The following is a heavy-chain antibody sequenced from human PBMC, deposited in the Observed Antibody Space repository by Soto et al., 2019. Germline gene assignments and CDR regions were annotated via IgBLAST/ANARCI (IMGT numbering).Heavy chain of an antibody. Sequence: GGSLRLSCAASGFTFSSYWMSWVRQAPGKGLEWAANIKQDGSEKYYVDSVKGRFTISRDNAKNSLYLQMNSLRAEDTAVYYCAREAYSSGWYTYNWFDPWGQGTLVTVSS. CDR3: AREAYSSGWYTYNWFDP. V-gene: IGHV3-7*01. D-gene: IGHD6-19*01. J-gene: IGHJ5*02. CDR1: GFTFSSYW. CDR2: IKQDGSEK.